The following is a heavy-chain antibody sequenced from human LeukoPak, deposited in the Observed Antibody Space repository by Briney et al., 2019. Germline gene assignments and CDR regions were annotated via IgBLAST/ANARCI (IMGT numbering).Heavy chain of an antibody. V-gene: IGHV4-39*02. CDR1: GGSISSSSYY. J-gene: IGHJ5*02. Sequence: ASETLSLTCTVSGGSISSSSYYWGWIRQPPGKGLEWIGSIYYSGSTYYNPSLKSRVTISVDTSKNQFSLKLSSVTAADTAVYYCARDPPEGSSSRNWFDPWGQGTLVTVSS. CDR2: IYYSGST. CDR3: ARDPPEGSSSRNWFDP. D-gene: IGHD6-13*01.